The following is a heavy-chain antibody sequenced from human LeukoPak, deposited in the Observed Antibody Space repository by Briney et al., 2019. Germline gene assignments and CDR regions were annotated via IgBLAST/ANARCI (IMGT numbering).Heavy chain of an antibody. Sequence: SVKVSCKASGGTFSSYAISWVRQAPGQGLEWMGGIIPIFGTANYAQKFQGRVTITADESTSTAYMELSSLRTEDTAVYYCARYPSGLPDAFDIWGQGTMVTVSS. D-gene: IGHD6-6*01. CDR3: ARYPSGLPDAFDI. V-gene: IGHV1-69*13. J-gene: IGHJ3*02. CDR1: GGTFSSYA. CDR2: IIPIFGTA.